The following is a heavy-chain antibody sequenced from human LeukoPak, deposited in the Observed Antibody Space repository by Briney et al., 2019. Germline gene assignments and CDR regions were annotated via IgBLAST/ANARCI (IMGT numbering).Heavy chain of an antibody. CDR1: GFTFSTYS. CDR3: ARAYSSSLD. J-gene: IGHJ4*02. Sequence: PGGSLRLSCAPSGFTFSTYSMNWVRQAPGKGLEWVSYISSVITTKYYADSVKGRFTISRDNAKNSLYLQMNSLRAEDTAMYYCARAYSSSLDWGQGTLVTVSS. V-gene: IGHV3-48*01. CDR2: ISSVITTK. D-gene: IGHD6-6*01.